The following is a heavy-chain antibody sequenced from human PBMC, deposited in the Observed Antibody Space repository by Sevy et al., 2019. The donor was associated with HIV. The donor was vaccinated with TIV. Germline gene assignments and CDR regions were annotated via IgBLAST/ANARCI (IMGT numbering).Heavy chain of an antibody. D-gene: IGHD6-13*01. CDR2: IYTSGST. V-gene: IGHV4-4*07. CDR1: GGSISSYY. CDR3: ARDLPAAGAFDI. J-gene: IGHJ3*02. Sequence: SETLSLTCTVSGGSISSYYWSWIRQPAGKGLESIGRIYTSGSTNYNPSLKSRFTMSVDTSKNQFSLKLSSVTAADTAVYYCARDLPAAGAFDIWGQGTMVTVSS.